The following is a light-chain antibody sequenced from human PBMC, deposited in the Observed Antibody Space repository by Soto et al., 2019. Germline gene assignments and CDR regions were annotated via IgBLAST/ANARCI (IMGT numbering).Light chain of an antibody. J-gene: IGLJ1*01. CDR1: SSDVGGYNY. CDR3: SSYEGSNHYV. Sequence: QSVLTQPPSASGSPGQSVTISCTGTSSDVGGYNYVSWYQQHPGKAPKLMIYEVSKRPSGVPDRFSGSKSGNTASLTVSGLQPEDEADYYCSSYEGSNHYVFGTGTKLTVL. V-gene: IGLV2-8*01. CDR2: EVS.